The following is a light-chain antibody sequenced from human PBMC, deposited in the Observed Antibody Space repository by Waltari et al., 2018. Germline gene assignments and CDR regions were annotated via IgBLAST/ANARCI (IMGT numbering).Light chain of an antibody. J-gene: IGLJ3*02. V-gene: IGLV1-40*01. CDR2: GSS. CDR1: GSNIGAGYD. Sequence: QSVLTQPPSVSGAPGQRVTIACTGSGSNIGAGYDVHWYQQVPRADPKLLIYGSSSRPLGVPDRFFGSTSGTSASLAIIGLQAEDEADYYCQSYDITLRVVFGGGTKLTVL. CDR3: QSYDITLRVV.